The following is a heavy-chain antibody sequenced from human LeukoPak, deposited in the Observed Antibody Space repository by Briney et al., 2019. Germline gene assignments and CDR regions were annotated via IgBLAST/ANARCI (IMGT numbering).Heavy chain of an antibody. CDR1: GGTFSSYA. Sequence: SVKVSCKASGGTFSSYAISWVRQAPGQGLEWMGGIIPIFGTANYAQKFQGRVTITTDESTSTAYMELSSLRSEDTAVYYCARDEELELRVGWYFDLWGRGTLVTVSS. J-gene: IGHJ2*01. CDR2: IIPIFGTA. D-gene: IGHD1-7*01. CDR3: ARDEELELRVGWYFDL. V-gene: IGHV1-69*05.